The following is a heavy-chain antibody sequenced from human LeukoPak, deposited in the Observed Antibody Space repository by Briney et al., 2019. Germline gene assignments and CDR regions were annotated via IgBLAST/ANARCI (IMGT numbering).Heavy chain of an antibody. J-gene: IGHJ4*02. CDR1: GGSFSGYY. Sequence: SETLSLTCAVYGGSFSGYYWSWIRQPPGKGLEWIGEINHSGSTNYNPSLKSRVTISVDTSKNQFSLKLSSVTAADTAVYYCARVLQGYCSSTSCQTYYFDYWGQGTLVTVSS. V-gene: IGHV4-34*01. CDR3: ARVLQGYCSSTSCQTYYFDY. CDR2: INHSGST. D-gene: IGHD2-2*01.